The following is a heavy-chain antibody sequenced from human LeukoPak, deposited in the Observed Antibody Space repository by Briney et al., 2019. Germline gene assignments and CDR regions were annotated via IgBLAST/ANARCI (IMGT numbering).Heavy chain of an antibody. V-gene: IGHV4-59*01. CDR1: GDSIRSYY. CDR3: ASGVVVPAAFMDV. CDR2: IYYSGSA. Sequence: SETLSLTCTVSGDSIRSYYWSWVRQPPGKGLEWIGYIYYSGSANYSPSLKSRVTISLDTSKNQFSLKVSSVTAADTAVYYCASGVVVPAAFMDVWGKGTTVTVSS. D-gene: IGHD2-2*01. J-gene: IGHJ6*03.